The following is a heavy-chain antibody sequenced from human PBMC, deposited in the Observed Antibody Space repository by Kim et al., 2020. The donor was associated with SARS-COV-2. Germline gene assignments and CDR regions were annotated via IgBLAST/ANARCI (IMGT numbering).Heavy chain of an antibody. CDR3: ARLRVVCGLGKGF. Sequence: GGSLRLSCAASGFTFSTYAMNWVRQAPGKGLEWVSGISTIRGGTYYADSVKGRFTISVDNSKNTLYLQMNSLKAEDTAVYYCARLRVVCGLGKGFWGQGT. CDR1: GFTFSTYA. V-gene: IGHV3-23*01. D-gene: IGHD2-21*01. J-gene: IGHJ4*02. CDR2: ISTIRGGT.